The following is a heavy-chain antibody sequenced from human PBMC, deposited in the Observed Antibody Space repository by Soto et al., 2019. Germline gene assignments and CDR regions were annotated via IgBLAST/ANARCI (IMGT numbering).Heavy chain of an antibody. CDR3: ARGRSGSYYDLDY. J-gene: IGHJ4*02. CDR2: IGTVGDI. CDR1: GFTLSNYY. Sequence: GGSLSLSCAASGFTLSNYYLHWVRQPTGKGLEWVSAIGTVGDIYYPGSVKGRFTISRENAKNSLYLQMNSLRAGDTAVYYCARGRSGSYYDLDYWGQGTLVTVSS. V-gene: IGHV3-13*04. D-gene: IGHD1-26*01.